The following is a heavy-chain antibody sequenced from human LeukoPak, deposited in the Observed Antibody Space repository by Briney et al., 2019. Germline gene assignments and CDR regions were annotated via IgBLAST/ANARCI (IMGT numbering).Heavy chain of an antibody. CDR3: ARNLKYSSSSEMNY. CDR2: IYHSGST. J-gene: IGHJ4*02. CDR1: GYSISSGYY. V-gene: IGHV4-38-2*02. Sequence: SETLSLTCTVSGYSISSGYYWGWIRQPPGKGLEWIGSIYHSGSTYYNPSLKSRVTISVDTSKNQFSLKLSSVTAADTAVYYCARNLKYSSSSEMNYWGQGTLVTVSS. D-gene: IGHD6-6*01.